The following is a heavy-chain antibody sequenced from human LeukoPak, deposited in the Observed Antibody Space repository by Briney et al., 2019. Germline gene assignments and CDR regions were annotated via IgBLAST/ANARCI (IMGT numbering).Heavy chain of an antibody. CDR2: IIPIFGTA. CDR1: GGTFSSYA. Sequence: SVKVSCKASGGTFSSYAISWVRQAPGQGLEWMGGIIPIFGTANYAQEFQGRVTITADESTSTAYMELSSLRSEDTAVYYCAREGSGWGYYYMDVWGKGTTVTVSS. J-gene: IGHJ6*03. D-gene: IGHD6-19*01. CDR3: AREGSGWGYYYMDV. V-gene: IGHV1-69*13.